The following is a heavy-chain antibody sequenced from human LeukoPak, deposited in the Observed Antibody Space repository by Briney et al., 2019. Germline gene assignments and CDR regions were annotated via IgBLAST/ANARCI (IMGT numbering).Heavy chain of an antibody. V-gene: IGHV4-39*01. CDR2: MYNSGNK. CDR1: AGSVTRSSYY. D-gene: IGHD3-22*01. J-gene: IGHJ4*02. CDR3: VRGYDRSGNPFDS. Sequence: SETLSLTCTVSAGSVTRSSYYWVWIRQPPGKGLEWIGSMYNSGNKYYNPSLKSRVTISVDTSKKQFSLKLSSVAAADTAFYYRVRGYDRSGNPFDSWGQGNLVTVSS.